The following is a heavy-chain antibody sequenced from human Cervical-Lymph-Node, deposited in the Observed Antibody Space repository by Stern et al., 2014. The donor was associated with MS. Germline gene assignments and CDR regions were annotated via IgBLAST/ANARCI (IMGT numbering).Heavy chain of an antibody. CDR2: INPNGSVT. J-gene: IGHJ4*02. CDR1: GYTFTNYY. V-gene: IGHV1-46*01. CDR3: TRAVGGVGRE. Sequence: QVQLLESGPEVKKPGASVMVSCQPSGYTFTNYYIHWVRQAPGQGLEWMGIINPNGSVTASAQKFQGRLTMTRDTSTTTVYMRLITLTSEDTAMYYCTRAVGGVGREWGQGTLVFVSS. D-gene: IGHD3-16*01.